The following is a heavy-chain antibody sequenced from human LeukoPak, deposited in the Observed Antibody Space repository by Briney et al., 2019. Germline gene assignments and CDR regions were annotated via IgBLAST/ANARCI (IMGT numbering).Heavy chain of an antibody. Sequence: SETLSLTCTVSGGSISSYYWSRIRQPPGKGLEWIGYIYTSGSTNYNPSPKSRVTISVDTSTNQFSLKLSSVTAADTAVYYCARIGSGYDYDYWGQGTLVTVSS. J-gene: IGHJ4*02. CDR1: GGSISSYY. CDR2: IYTSGST. D-gene: IGHD5-12*01. V-gene: IGHV4-4*09. CDR3: ARIGSGYDYDY.